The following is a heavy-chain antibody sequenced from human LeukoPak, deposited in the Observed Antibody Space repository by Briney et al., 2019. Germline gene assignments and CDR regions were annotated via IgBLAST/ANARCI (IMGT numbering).Heavy chain of an antibody. V-gene: IGHV4-59*01. CDR1: GDSISSYY. CDR3: ARGGVLWSGYFLDY. J-gene: IGHJ4*02. Sequence: SETLSLTCTVSGDSISSYYWSWIRQPPGKGLEWVGYLYYSGSNSYSPSLKSRVTISVDTSKNQFSLRLTSVTAADTAVYYCARGGVLWSGYFLDYWGQGTLVTVSS. CDR2: LYYSGSN. D-gene: IGHD3-3*01.